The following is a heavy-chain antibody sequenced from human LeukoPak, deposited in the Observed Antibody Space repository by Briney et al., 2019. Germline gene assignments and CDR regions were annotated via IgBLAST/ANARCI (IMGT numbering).Heavy chain of an antibody. D-gene: IGHD3-22*01. V-gene: IGHV1-69*06. CDR3: ARWGGNSNYDSSAYVDY. CDR2: IMPISGTA. CDR1: GGTFSSYD. Sequence: SVKVSCKASGGTFSSYDISWVRQAPGQGLEWMGGIMPISGTANYAQKFQGRVTITADKPTNTAYMELSSLRSEDTAVYYCARWGGNSNYDSSAYVDYWGQGTLVTVSS. J-gene: IGHJ4*02.